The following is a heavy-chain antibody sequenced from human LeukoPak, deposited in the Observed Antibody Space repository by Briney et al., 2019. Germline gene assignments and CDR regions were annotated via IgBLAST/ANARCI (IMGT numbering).Heavy chain of an antibody. CDR2: IYYSGST. D-gene: IGHD3-22*01. J-gene: IGHJ4*02. Sequence: SETLSLTCTVSGGSISSYYWSWIRQPPGKGLEWIGYIYYSGSTNYNPSLKSRVTISVDTSKNQFSLKLSSVTAADTAVYYCARVRDSSGYYYYFDCWGQGTLSPSPQ. V-gene: IGHV4-59*08. CDR3: ARVRDSSGYYYYFDC. CDR1: GGSISSYY.